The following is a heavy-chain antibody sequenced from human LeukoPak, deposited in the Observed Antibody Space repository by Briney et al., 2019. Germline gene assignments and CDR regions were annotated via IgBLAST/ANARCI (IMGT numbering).Heavy chain of an antibody. CDR3: ARELLLWFGKTGFDY. J-gene: IGHJ4*02. CDR2: IIPIFGTA. Sequence: ASVKVSCKASGGTFSSYAISWVRQAPGQGLEWMGGIIPIFGTANYAQKFQGRVTITADESTSTAYMELSSLRSEDTAVYYCARELLLWFGKTGFDYWGQGTLVTVSS. CDR1: GGTFSSYA. D-gene: IGHD3-10*01. V-gene: IGHV1-69*13.